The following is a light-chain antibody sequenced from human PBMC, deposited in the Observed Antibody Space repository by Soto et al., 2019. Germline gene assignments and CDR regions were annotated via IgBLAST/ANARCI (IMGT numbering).Light chain of an antibody. CDR2: EVS. V-gene: IGLV2-14*01. J-gene: IGLJ1*01. CDR3: ASYTSSSSYV. Sequence: QSVLTQPAAVSGSPGQSITISCTGTSSDVGAHNFVSWYQQHPGKAPKLMIYEVSNRPSGVSNRFSGSKSGNTASLTISGLQAGDEADYYCASYTSSSSYVFGTGTKVTVL. CDR1: SSDVGAHNF.